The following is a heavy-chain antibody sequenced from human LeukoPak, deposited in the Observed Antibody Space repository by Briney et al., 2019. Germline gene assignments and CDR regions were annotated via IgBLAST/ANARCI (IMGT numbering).Heavy chain of an antibody. CDR1: GGSISSYY. J-gene: IGHJ2*01. D-gene: IGHD2-2*01. CDR3: ARIRAPVVVVPAATASDYWYFDL. Sequence: PSETLSLTCTVSGGSISSYYWSWIRQPPGKGLEWIGYIYYSGSTNYNPSPKSRVTISVDTSKNQFSLKLNSVTAADTAVYYCARIRAPVVVVPAATASDYWYFDLWGRGTLVTVSS. V-gene: IGHV4-59*01. CDR2: IYYSGST.